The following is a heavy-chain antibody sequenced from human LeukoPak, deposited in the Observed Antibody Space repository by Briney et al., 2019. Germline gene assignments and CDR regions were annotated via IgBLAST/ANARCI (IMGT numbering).Heavy chain of an antibody. CDR2: MNPNSGNT. V-gene: IGHV1-8*02. Sequence: ASVKVSCKASGYTFASYHINWVRQATGQGLEWMGWMNPNSGNTGYAQKFQGRVTITRDTSISTAYMELSSLRSDDTAVHYGARQRGVTSLSYFYYMDVWGKGTTVTVSS. D-gene: IGHD4-17*01. CDR1: GYTFASYH. CDR3: ARQRGVTSLSYFYYMDV. J-gene: IGHJ6*03.